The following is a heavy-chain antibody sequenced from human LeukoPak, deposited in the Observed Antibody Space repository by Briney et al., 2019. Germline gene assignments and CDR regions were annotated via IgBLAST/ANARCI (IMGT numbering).Heavy chain of an antibody. CDR2: FTSSSRSI. CDR1: GFTFSSYS. Sequence: GGSLRLSCAASGFTFSSYSMTWVRQAPGKGLEWVSSFTSSSRSIYHADSVKGRFTISRDNAQNSLYLQMNSLRAEDTAIYYCVRDRGTYRPIDYWGQGTLVTVSS. CDR3: VRDRGTYRPIDY. J-gene: IGHJ4*02. V-gene: IGHV3-21*04. D-gene: IGHD1-26*01.